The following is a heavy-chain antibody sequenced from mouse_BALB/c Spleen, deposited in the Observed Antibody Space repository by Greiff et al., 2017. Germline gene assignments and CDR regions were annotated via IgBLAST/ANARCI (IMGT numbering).Heavy chain of an antibody. D-gene: IGHD2-1*01. CDR3: ARWGNLYAMDY. J-gene: IGHJ4*01. Sequence: QVQLQQPGAELVKPGASVKMSCKASGYTFTSYNMHWVKQTPGQGLEWIGAIYPGNGDTSYNQKFKGKATLTADKSSSTAYMQLSSLTSEDSAVYYCARWGNLYAMDYWGQGTSVTVSS. CDR1: GYTFTSYN. CDR2: IYPGNGDT. V-gene: IGHV1-12*01.